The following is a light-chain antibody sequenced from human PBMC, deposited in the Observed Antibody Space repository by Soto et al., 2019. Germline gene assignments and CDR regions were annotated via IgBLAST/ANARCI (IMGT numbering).Light chain of an antibody. V-gene: IGKV3-20*01. CDR3: QQFDSSRIYS. CDR2: GGS. Sequence: EILLTQSPGTLSLSPGETATLSCRASQSVTSTYLAWYQQRPGQSPRLIIYGGSTRATGFQDRFSGGGSGTDFTLTISRLEPEDSAVYYCHCQQFDSSRIYSFGQGTKLEI. CDR1: QSVTSTY. J-gene: IGKJ2*03.